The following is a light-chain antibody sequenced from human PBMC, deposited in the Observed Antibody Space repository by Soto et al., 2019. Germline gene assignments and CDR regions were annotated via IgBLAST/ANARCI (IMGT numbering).Light chain of an antibody. CDR3: SSSTRDTTVI. Sequence: QSVLTQPASVSGSPGQSITISCTGSSSDIGAYNSVSWYQQHPDRAPNLIIYEVSHRPSGVSNRFSGSKSGNTASLTISGLQAEDEASYYCSSSTRDTTVIFGGGTKLTVL. CDR1: SSDIGAYNS. CDR2: EVS. J-gene: IGLJ2*01. V-gene: IGLV2-14*01.